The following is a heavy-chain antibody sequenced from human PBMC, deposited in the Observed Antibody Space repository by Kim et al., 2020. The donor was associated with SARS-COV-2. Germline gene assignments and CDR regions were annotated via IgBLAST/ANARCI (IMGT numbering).Heavy chain of an antibody. D-gene: IGHD3-22*01. Sequence: GDSVKGRFTNSRDNTKNTMYLQMNSQRPRDTTVYYWAREWIDCDRRGFDYWGQGTLVTISS. J-gene: IGHJ4*02. CDR3: AREWIDCDRRGFDY. V-gene: IGHV3-30*03.